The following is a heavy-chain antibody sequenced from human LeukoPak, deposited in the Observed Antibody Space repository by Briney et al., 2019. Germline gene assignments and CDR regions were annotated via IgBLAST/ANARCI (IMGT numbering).Heavy chain of an antibody. D-gene: IGHD2-21*01. CDR3: ASFRDTDN. V-gene: IGHV3-74*01. CDR1: GLTFSNVW. J-gene: IGHJ3*01. Sequence: GGSLRLSCEVSGLTFSNVWMHWVRQTPGQGLVWVCRINTAGSTVYADSVKGRFTISRDNAKNMVYLQMNSLRTEDTAVYYCASFRDTDNWGRGTMVTVSS. CDR2: INTAGST.